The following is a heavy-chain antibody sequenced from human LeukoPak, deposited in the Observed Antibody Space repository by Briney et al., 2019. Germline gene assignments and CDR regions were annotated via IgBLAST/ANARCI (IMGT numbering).Heavy chain of an antibody. V-gene: IGHV4-61*05. Sequence: PSETLSLTCTVSGGSISSSSYYWSWIRQPPGKGLEWIGYIYYSGSTNYNPSLKSRVTISVDTSKNQFSLKLSSVTAADTAVYYCARLMFFYCSGGSCYYAFDIWGQGTMVTVSS. D-gene: IGHD2-15*01. J-gene: IGHJ3*02. CDR3: ARLMFFYCSGGSCYYAFDI. CDR2: IYYSGST. CDR1: GGSISSSSYY.